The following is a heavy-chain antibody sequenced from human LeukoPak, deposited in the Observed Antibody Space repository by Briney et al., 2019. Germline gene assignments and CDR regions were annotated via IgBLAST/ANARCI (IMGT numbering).Heavy chain of an antibody. CDR1: GYTFTGYY. Sequence: ASVKVSCKASGYTFTGYYMHWVRQAPGQGLEWMGWINPNSGDTIYAQRFQGRVTMTRDTSISTAYMELSRLRSDDTAVYYCARGDCSGGSCYGLGDYWGQGTLVTVSS. D-gene: IGHD2-15*01. CDR2: INPNSGDT. CDR3: ARGDCSGGSCYGLGDY. V-gene: IGHV1-2*02. J-gene: IGHJ4*02.